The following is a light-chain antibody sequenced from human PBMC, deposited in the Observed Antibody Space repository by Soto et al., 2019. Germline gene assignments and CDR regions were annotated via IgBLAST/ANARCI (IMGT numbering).Light chain of an antibody. CDR1: QEISSN. Sequence: DIQLTQSPSFLSASVGDRVTITCRASQEISSNLAWYQQMPGKAPKFLIYAASTLQSGVPSRFSGSGSWTEFTPTIGRLQPEDFATYYCQQLKTYPLTFGQGTRLDIK. V-gene: IGKV1-9*01. J-gene: IGKJ5*01. CDR3: QQLKTYPLT. CDR2: AAS.